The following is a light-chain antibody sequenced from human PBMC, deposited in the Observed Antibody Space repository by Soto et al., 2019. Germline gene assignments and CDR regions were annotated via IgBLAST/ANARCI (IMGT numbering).Light chain of an antibody. CDR2: DVS. CDR1: SSDVGTYDF. Sequence: ALTQPRSVSGSPGQSVTISCTGTSSDVGTYDFVSWYQQHPGKAPRLMIFDVSERPSGVPDRFSGSKSGNTASLTISGLQADDEADYYCCLYAVTFYVFGTGTKVTVL. V-gene: IGLV2-11*01. CDR3: CLYAVTFYV. J-gene: IGLJ1*01.